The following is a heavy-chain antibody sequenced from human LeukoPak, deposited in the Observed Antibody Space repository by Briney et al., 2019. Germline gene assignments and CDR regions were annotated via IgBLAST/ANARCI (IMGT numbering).Heavy chain of an antibody. CDR3: AREGDFRSGDYTGHDAFDI. CDR2: ISWHGGST. J-gene: IGHJ3*02. D-gene: IGHD3-3*01. V-gene: IGHV3-20*04. Sequence: PGGSLRLSCAASGFTFDHYGMSWVRQAPGKGLEWVSGISWHGGSTGYADSVKGRFTISRDNAKNSLYLQMNSLRAEDTALYYCAREGDFRSGDYTGHDAFDIWGQGTMVTVSS. CDR1: GFTFDHYG.